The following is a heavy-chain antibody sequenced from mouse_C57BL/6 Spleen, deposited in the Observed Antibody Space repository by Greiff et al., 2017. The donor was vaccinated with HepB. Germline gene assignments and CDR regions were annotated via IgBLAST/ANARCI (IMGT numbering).Heavy chain of an antibody. CDR3: AREGEDFDY. CDR1: GFTFSSYA. Sequence: DVKLVESGGGLVKPGGSLKLSCAASGFTFSSYAMSWVRQTPEKRLEWVATISDGGSYTYYPDNVKGRFTISRDNAKNNLYLQMSHLKSEDTAMYYCAREGEDFDYWGQGTTLTVSS. CDR2: ISDGGSYT. V-gene: IGHV5-4*01. J-gene: IGHJ2*01.